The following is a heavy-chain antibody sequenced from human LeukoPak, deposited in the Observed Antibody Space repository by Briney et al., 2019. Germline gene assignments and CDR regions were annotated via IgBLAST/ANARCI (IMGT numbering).Heavy chain of an antibody. CDR3: ARDYYDSSGYYDEGSFDP. D-gene: IGHD3-22*01. V-gene: IGHV7-4-1*02. Sequence: ASVKVSFTASGYTFTSYAMNWVRQAPGQGLEWMGWINTNTGNPTYAQGFTGRFVFSLDTSVSTAYLQISSLKAEDTAVYYCARDYYDSSGYYDEGSFDPWGQGTLVTVSS. CDR2: INTNTGNP. J-gene: IGHJ5*02. CDR1: GYTFTSYA.